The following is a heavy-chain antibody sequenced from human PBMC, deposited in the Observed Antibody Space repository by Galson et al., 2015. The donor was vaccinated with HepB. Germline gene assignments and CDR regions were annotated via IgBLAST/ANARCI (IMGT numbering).Heavy chain of an antibody. CDR2: MNPNSGNT. CDR3: ARGRRDTAVAAPAAVLLDY. V-gene: IGHV1-8*01. CDR1: GYTFSSYD. J-gene: IGHJ4*02. D-gene: IGHD6-19*01. Sequence: SVKVSCKASGYTFSSYDINWVRQVTGQGLEWMGWMNPNSGNTGYAQKFQGRVTMTRNTSISTAYMELSSLTSEDTAVYYCARGRRDTAVAAPAAVLLDYWGQGILVTVSS.